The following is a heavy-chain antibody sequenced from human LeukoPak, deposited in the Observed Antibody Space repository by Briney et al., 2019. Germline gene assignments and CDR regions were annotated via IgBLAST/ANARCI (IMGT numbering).Heavy chain of an antibody. V-gene: IGHV1-69*13. CDR1: GGTFISYA. CDR3: ATSYGDYPFYCGMDV. D-gene: IGHD4-17*01. CDR2: IIPIFGTA. Sequence: ASVKVSCKASGGTFISYAISWVRQAPEQGLEWMGGIIPIFGTANYAQKFQGRVTITADESTSTAYMELSSLRSEDTAVYYCATSYGDYPFYCGMDVWGQGTTVTVSS. J-gene: IGHJ6*02.